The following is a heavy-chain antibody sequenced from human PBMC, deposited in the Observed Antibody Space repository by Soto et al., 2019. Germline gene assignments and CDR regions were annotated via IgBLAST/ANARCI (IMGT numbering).Heavy chain of an antibody. Sequence: GGSLRLSCAASGFICSSYDMSWVRQAPGKGLEWVSTILVDGRTFYVYSVKGRFTISRDSSQNTVYLQINSLTAGDTALYYCAKATATGGGAFDICGQGTMVTVSS. D-gene: IGHD2-8*02. CDR2: ILVDGRT. CDR1: GFICSSYD. J-gene: IGHJ3*02. V-gene: IGHV3-23*01. CDR3: AKATATGGGAFDI.